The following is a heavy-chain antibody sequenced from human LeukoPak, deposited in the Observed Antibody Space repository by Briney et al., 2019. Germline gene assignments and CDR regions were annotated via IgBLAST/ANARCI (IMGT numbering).Heavy chain of an antibody. Sequence: VKVSCKASGYTFKSYGISWVRQAPGQGLEWMGWISAYNGNTNYAQKLQGRVTMATDTSTSTAYMELRSLRSDDTAVYYCASLGYGGNSAAFDYWGQGTLVTVSS. CDR3: ASLGYGGNSAAFDY. D-gene: IGHD4-23*01. J-gene: IGHJ4*02. CDR1: GYTFKSYG. CDR2: ISAYNGNT. V-gene: IGHV1-18*01.